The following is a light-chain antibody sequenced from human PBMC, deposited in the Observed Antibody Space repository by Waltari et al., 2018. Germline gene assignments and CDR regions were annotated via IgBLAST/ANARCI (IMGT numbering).Light chain of an antibody. CDR2: HAS. CDR3: QQSNNWPYT. J-gene: IGKJ2*01. CDR1: QSIRGW. Sequence: DIQMTQSPSTLCASVGDRVTITCRASQSIRGWLAWYQQKAGKAPKLLIYHASTLESGFPSRFSGSRSGTEVTLTISSLQPDDFATYYCQQSNNWPYTFGQGTKLEIK. V-gene: IGKV1-5*01.